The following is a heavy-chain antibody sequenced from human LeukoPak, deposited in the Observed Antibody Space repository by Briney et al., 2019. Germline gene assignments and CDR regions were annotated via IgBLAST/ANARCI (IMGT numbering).Heavy chain of an antibody. CDR1: GFTFSNYW. Sequence: GGSLRLSCAASGFTFSNYWMHWVRHAPGKGLVWVSRISSDGSSTSYADSVKGRFTISRDNAKNTLYLQMNSLRAEDTAVYYCGRNYYYGMDVWGQGTTVTVSS. CDR3: GRNYYYGMDV. CDR2: ISSDGSST. V-gene: IGHV3-74*01. J-gene: IGHJ6*02.